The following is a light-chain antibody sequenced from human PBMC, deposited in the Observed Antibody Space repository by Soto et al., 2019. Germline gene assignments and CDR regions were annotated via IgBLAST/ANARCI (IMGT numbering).Light chain of an antibody. CDR1: PSDIGRYNY. CDR2: EVT. CDR3: SSYSTTSSPHVL. Sequence: QSASVSGSPGQSITISCTGTPSDIGRYNYVSWYQQFPGKVPKLLIYEVTSRPSEVSARFSGSKSGSTASLTISGLQAEDEADYYCSSYSTTSSPHVLFGGGTKVTVL. V-gene: IGLV2-14*01. J-gene: IGLJ2*01.